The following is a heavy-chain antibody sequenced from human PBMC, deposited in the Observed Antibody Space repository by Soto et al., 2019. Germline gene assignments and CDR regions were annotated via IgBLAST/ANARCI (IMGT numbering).Heavy chain of an antibody. Sequence: QVQLQESGPGLVKPSGTLSLTCAVSSGSIDTTNWWSWVRQPPGKGLEWIGEIFHSGNTYYTPSLASRVTISVDTSKNQFSLNLRSVTAANTAVYYCARRTWGMDVWGQGTTVTVSS. D-gene: IGHD2-8*01. V-gene: IGHV4-4*02. CDR1: SGSIDTTNW. J-gene: IGHJ6*02. CDR2: IFHSGNT. CDR3: ARRTWGMDV.